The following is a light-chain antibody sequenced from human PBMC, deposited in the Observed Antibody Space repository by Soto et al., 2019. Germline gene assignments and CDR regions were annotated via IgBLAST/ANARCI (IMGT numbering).Light chain of an antibody. J-gene: IGKJ4*01. CDR1: RGISTW. CDR2: AAS. V-gene: IGKV1-12*01. CDR3: LQVSSFPLT. Sequence: DIQMTQSPSSVSASVGDRVTITCRASRGISTWLAWYQQKPGKAPKLLIYAASNLQSGVPSRFSGSGSGTDFTLTVSSLQPDDFATYFCLQVSSFPLTFGGGTKVDIK.